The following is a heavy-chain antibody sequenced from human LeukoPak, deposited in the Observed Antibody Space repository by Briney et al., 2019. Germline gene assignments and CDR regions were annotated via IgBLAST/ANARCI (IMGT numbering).Heavy chain of an antibody. CDR3: ARAPRRGDMRHAFDI. D-gene: IGHD5-24*01. V-gene: IGHV4-59*01. Sequence: PSETLSLTCTVSGGSISSYYWSWIRQPPGEGLEWSGYIYYSGSTNYTPSLKSRVTISVDTYKNQFSLKLSSVTAADSAVYYCARAPRRGDMRHAFDIWGQGTMVTVSS. J-gene: IGHJ3*02. CDR1: GGSISSYY. CDR2: IYYSGST.